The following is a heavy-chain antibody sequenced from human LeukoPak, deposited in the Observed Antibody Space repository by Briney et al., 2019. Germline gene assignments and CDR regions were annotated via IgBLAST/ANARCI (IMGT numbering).Heavy chain of an antibody. D-gene: IGHD3-10*01. CDR1: GSTFSRYW. J-gene: IGHJ5*02. V-gene: IGHV3-7*01. CDR2: IKQDGSEK. CDR3: ARVLGGDVYGRPLDL. Sequence: PGRSLRLSCAASGSTFSRYWMSWVRQAPGKGLEWVATIKQDGSEKFYVDSVRGRLTISRDNAENSLFLQMNSLRAEDTAVYYCARVLGGDVYGRPLDLWGQGTLVTVSS.